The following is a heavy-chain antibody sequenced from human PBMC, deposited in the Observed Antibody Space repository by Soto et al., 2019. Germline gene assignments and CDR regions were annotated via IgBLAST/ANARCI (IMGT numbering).Heavy chain of an antibody. CDR1: GYIIKNDW. J-gene: IGHJ4*02. V-gene: IGHV5-51*01. Sequence: PGESLKISCGSSGYIIKNDWNGWVLQMPGQGLELMGIIFPYDSDTRYSPSFQGHVTIAVDKSISTAYVQWSSLKASDSAIYYCFRGGVTSRTFDYWGQGTLVTVSS. CDR3: FRGGVTSRTFDY. CDR2: IFPYDSDT. D-gene: IGHD3-16*01.